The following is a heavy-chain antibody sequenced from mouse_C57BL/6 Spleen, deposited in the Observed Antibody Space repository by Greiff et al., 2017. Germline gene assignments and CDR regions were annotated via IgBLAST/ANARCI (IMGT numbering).Heavy chain of an antibody. CDR3: ARRRGVVSYFDY. V-gene: IGHV1-61*01. CDR2: IYPSDSET. J-gene: IGHJ2*01. Sequence: QVQLQQPGAELVRPGSSVKLSCKASGYTFTSYWMDWVKQRPGQGLEWIGNIYPSDSETHYNQKFKDKATLTVDKSSSTAYMQLRSLTSEDSAVYYCARRRGVVSYFDYWGQGTTLTVSS. CDR1: GYTFTSYW.